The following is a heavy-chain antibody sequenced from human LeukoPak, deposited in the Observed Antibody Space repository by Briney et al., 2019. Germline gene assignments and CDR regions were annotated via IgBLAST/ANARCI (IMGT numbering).Heavy chain of an antibody. J-gene: IGHJ3*02. Sequence: PGGSLRLSCAVAGFSLDDYAMHCVRQPPGKGLEWVSSISWDSGNMAYADSVKGRFTISRDNAKNSLVLQMNSLRAEDTALYCCIKERGFDVLKDAFDIWGQGTMVTVSS. D-gene: IGHD3-10*01. CDR2: ISWDSGNM. V-gene: IGHV3-9*01. CDR3: IKERGFDVLKDAFDI. CDR1: GFSLDDYA.